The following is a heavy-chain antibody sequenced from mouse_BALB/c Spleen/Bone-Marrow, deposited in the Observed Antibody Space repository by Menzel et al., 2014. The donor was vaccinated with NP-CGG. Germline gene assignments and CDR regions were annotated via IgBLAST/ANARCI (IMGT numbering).Heavy chain of an antibody. Sequence: EVNVVESGGGLVQPGGSLRLPCTTSGFTFTDYYMSWVRQPPGKALEWLAFIRNKAYGYTTEYSASVRGRFTISRDNSQSILYLQMNTLRAEDSATYYCARFPMDYWGQGTSVTVSS. CDR3: ARFPMDY. CDR1: GFTFTDYY. CDR2: IRNKAYGYTT. V-gene: IGHV7-3*02. J-gene: IGHJ4*01.